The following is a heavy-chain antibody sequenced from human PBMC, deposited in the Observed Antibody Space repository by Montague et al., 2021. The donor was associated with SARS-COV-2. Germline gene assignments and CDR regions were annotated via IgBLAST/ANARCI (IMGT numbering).Heavy chain of an antibody. Sequence: CAISGDSVSSHIAAWNWIRQSPSRGLEWLGRTYYRSEWYSDYSVSVKSRISINPDTSKNQFSLQLNSVTPEDTAVYYCARAERGSCGDGNCYQYFFNYWGQGTLVTVSS. D-gene: IGHD2-15*01. V-gene: IGHV6-1*01. CDR2: TYYRSEWYS. CDR1: GDSVSSHIAA. J-gene: IGHJ4*02. CDR3: ARAERGSCGDGNCYQYFFNY.